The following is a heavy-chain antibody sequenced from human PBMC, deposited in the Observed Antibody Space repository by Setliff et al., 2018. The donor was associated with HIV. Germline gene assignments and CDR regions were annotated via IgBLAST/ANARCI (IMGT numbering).Heavy chain of an antibody. V-gene: IGHV4-4*08. CDR1: GGSISDFY. J-gene: IGHJ3*02. CDR3: ARVGDDGSDDYGVGTFDI. D-gene: IGHD3-22*01. Sequence: PSETLSLTCAVSGGSISDFYWSWIRQSPRWGLEWIGYVHTSGSSNYNLSLKSRATISVDTSTNQFSLKLSSVTAADTAVYYCARVGDDGSDDYGVGTFDIWGQGTRVTVS. CDR2: VHTSGSS.